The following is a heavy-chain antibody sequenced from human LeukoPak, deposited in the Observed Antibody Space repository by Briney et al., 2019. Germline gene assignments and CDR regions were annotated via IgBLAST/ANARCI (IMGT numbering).Heavy chain of an antibody. Sequence: SETLSLTCTVSGGSISSYYWSWIRQPAGKGLEWIGRIYTSGSTNYNPSLKSRVTMSVDTSKNQFSLKLSSVTAADTAVYYCARGVGTIFGVVIGPYYFDYWGQGTLVTVSS. CDR2: IYTSGST. CDR3: ARGVGTIFGVVIGPYYFDY. CDR1: GGSISSYY. J-gene: IGHJ4*02. D-gene: IGHD3-3*01. V-gene: IGHV4-4*07.